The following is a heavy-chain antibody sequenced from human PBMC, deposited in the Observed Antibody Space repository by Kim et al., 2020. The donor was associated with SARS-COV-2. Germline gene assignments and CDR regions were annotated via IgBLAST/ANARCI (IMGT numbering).Heavy chain of an antibody. V-gene: IGHV4-28*01. Sequence: SETLSLTCAVSDYSISTANWWGWIRQPPGKGLEWIGYIYYSGITYYNPSLKSRVTMSVDTSKNQFSLMLSSVTAVDTAVYYCARLIPPAWFDLWGQGTLAT. CDR2: IYYSGIT. CDR1: DYSISTANW. D-gene: IGHD2-15*01. CDR3: ARLIPPAWFDL. J-gene: IGHJ5*02.